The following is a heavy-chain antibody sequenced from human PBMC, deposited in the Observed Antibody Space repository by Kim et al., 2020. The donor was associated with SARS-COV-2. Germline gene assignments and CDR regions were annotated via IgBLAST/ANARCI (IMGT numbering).Heavy chain of an antibody. Sequence: SETLSLTCNVSGASINNYQWSWIRQSPGKGLEWIGEMQYSGRSDYNPSLKTRVSMSVDTSKNQFSLKLRSMTAADTAVYYCRGGYDDGAFEVWGQGTMVT. D-gene: IGHD3-22*01. J-gene: IGHJ3*01. CDR3: RGGYDDGAFEV. CDR2: MQYSGRS. CDR1: GASINNYQ. V-gene: IGHV4-59*01.